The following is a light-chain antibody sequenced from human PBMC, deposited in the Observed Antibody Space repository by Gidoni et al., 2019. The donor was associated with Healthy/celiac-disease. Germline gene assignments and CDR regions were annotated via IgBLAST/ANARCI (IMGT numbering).Light chain of an antibody. CDR2: DAS. V-gene: IGKV3-11*01. Sequence: EIVLPHSPATLSLSPGERATLSCKASQSFSSYLARNQEKPGQAPRLNIYDASNRATGIPARLSGSGSGTDFTLTISSRMPEDIAVYYCKQRSNWPRGLTFGGGTKVEIK. CDR3: KQRSNWPRGLT. CDR1: QSFSSY. J-gene: IGKJ4*01.